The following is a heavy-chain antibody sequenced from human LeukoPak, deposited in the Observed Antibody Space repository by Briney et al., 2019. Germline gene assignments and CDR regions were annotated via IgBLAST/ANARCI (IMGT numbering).Heavy chain of an antibody. J-gene: IGHJ3*01. CDR2: VSGGGRSK. V-gene: IGHV3-23*01. Sequence: ETLSLTCTVSGGSSITSYYWSWVRQAPGKGLEWVASVSGGGRSKYYIDAVKGRFTVSRDNSKNTVYLQMSSLRTVDTAIYYCARVRFGTEWYSSDAFAFWGQGTMVTVAS. CDR3: ARVRFGTEWYSSDAFAF. CDR1: GGSSITSYY. D-gene: IGHD3-3*01.